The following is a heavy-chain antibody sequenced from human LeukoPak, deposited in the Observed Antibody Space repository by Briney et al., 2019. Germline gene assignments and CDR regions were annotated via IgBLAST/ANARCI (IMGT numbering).Heavy chain of an antibody. V-gene: IGHV3-30*18. J-gene: IGHJ4*02. CDR2: ISYDGSNK. D-gene: IGHD2-2*01. CDR3: AKVGGCSSTSCYEMGY. Sequence: GGSLRLSRAASGFTFSSYGMHWVRQAPGKGLEWVAVISYDGSNKYYADSVKGRFTISRDNSKNTLYLQMNSLRAEDTAVYYCAKVGGCSSTSCYEMGYWGQGTLVTVSS. CDR1: GFTFSSYG.